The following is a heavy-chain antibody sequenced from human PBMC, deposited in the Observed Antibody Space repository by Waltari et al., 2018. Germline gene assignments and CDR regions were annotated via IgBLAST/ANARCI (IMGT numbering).Heavy chain of an antibody. Sequence: QVQLVQSGAEVKKPGASVKVSCKASGYMFTTYGLTWVRQAPGQGLEWMGWISGYNGNTKYAQQFQGRVTMTIDTSPSTAYMELRSLGADDTAVYYCERGARMYFDNWGQGTLVTVSS. CDR3: ERGARMYFDN. J-gene: IGHJ4*02. CDR1: GYMFTTYG. CDR2: ISGYNGNT. V-gene: IGHV1-18*01. D-gene: IGHD2-15*01.